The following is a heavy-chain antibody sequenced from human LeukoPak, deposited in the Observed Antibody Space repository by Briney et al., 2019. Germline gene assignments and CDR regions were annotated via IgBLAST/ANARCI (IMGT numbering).Heavy chain of an antibody. J-gene: IGHJ4*02. CDR2: ISYDTSNK. Sequence: GGSLRLSCAASGFTFSSHAMHWGRQAPGKGLEWVAVISYDTSNKYYVDSVKGRFTISRDNSKDPLYLQMNSLRAEDTAVYYCAKDQDGSGGFDYWGQGTLVTVSS. V-gene: IGHV3-30*04. CDR1: GFTFSSHA. CDR3: AKDQDGSGGFDY. D-gene: IGHD3-10*01.